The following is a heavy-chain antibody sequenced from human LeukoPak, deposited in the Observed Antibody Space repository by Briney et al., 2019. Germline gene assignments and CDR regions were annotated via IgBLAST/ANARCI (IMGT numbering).Heavy chain of an antibody. D-gene: IGHD3-22*01. J-gene: IGHJ4*02. V-gene: IGHV4-59*01. Sequence: SETLSLTCTVSGGSISSYYWSWIRQPPGKGLEWIGYIYYSGSTNYNPSLKSRVTISVDTSKNQFSLKLSSVTAADTAIYYCARRDSSGYYYYWGQGTLVTVSS. CDR2: IYYSGST. CDR3: ARRDSSGYYYY. CDR1: GGSISSYY.